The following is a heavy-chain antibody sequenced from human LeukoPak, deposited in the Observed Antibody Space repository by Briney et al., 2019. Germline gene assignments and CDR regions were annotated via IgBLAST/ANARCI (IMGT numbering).Heavy chain of an antibody. J-gene: IGHJ4*02. D-gene: IGHD5-12*01. CDR1: GYTFTGYY. CDR2: INPNSGGT. V-gene: IGHV1-2*02. CDR3: ARVLSVRGYEKLDY. Sequence: GASVKVSCKASGYTFTGYYMHWLRQAPGQGLEWMGWINPNSGGTNYAQKFQGRVTMTRDTSISTAYMELSRLRSDDTAVYYCARVLSVRGYEKLDYWGQGTLVTVSS.